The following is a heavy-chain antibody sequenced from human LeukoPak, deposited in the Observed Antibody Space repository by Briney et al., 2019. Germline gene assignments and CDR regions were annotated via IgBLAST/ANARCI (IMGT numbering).Heavy chain of an antibody. CDR2: IKQDGSEK. CDR1: GFIFSSYW. V-gene: IGHV3-7*01. Sequence: GGTLRLSCAASGFIFSSYWMSWVRQAPGKGLEWVANIKQDGSEKYYVDSVKGRFTISRDNAKNSLYLQMNSLRAEDTAVYYCARSHVVPAATYFFDYWGQGTLVTVSS. D-gene: IGHD2-2*01. CDR3: ARSHVVPAATYFFDY. J-gene: IGHJ4*02.